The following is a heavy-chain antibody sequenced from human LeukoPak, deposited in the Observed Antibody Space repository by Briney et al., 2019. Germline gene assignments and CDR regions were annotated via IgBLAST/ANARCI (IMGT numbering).Heavy chain of an antibody. D-gene: IGHD6-13*01. Sequence: PSETLSLTCTVSGGSISSSSYYWGWVRQPPGKGLEWIGSIYYSGRTYYNPSLKSRVTISVDTSKNQYSLKLSAVTAADTAVYYCAGGGHSSSWLKLDYWGQGTLVTVSS. CDR1: GGSISSSSYY. V-gene: IGHV4-39*01. CDR2: IYYSGRT. CDR3: AGGGHSSSWLKLDY. J-gene: IGHJ4*02.